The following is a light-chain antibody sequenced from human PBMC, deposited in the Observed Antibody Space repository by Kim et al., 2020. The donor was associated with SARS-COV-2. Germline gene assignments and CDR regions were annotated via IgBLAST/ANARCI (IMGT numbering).Light chain of an antibody. CDR2: DAS. Sequence: DIQMTQSPSSLSASLGDRVTITCQASQDIRENLNWYQQKPGKAPELLIYDASNLETGVPSRFSGSGSGTDFTFTISSLQPEDFAAYYCQQSHNLPLTFGGGTKVDIK. J-gene: IGKJ4*01. CDR3: QQSHNLPLT. CDR1: QDIREN. V-gene: IGKV1-33*01.